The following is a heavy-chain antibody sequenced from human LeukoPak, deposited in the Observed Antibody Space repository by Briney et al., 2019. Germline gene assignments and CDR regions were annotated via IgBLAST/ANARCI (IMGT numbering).Heavy chain of an antibody. CDR1: GFTFSSYA. D-gene: IGHD4-17*01. J-gene: IGHJ4*02. CDR2: IKGDESYT. V-gene: IGHV3-74*01. Sequence: GRSLRLSCAASGFTFSSYALHWVRQAPGKGLVWVARIKGDESYTFYADSVKGRFTISRDNAKNTLYLQMNSLRAEDTAVYYCASQADSAYGDYNWGPGTLVTVSS. CDR3: ASQADSAYGDYN.